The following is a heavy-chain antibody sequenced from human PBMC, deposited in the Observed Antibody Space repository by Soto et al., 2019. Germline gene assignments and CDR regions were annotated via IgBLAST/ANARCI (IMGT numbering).Heavy chain of an antibody. V-gene: IGHV3-33*01. J-gene: IGHJ5*02. CDR1: GFTFSSNG. Sequence: QVQLVESGGGVVQPGTSLRLSCVASGFTFSSNGMHWVRQAPGKGLEWVAVIWYDASDKFYADSVKGRFTISRDNSKNTLYLQMNSLRAEDTAVYYCATWQQLARDNWFDPWGQGTLVTVSS. CDR2: IWYDASDK. CDR3: ATWQQLARDNWFDP. D-gene: IGHD6-13*01.